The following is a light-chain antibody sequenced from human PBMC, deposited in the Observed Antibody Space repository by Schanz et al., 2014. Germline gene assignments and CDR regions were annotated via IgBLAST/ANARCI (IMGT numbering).Light chain of an antibody. CDR2: GNS. V-gene: IGLV1-40*01. Sequence: QSVLTQPPSVSGAPGQRVTISCTGSSSNIGAGYDVHWYQQLPGTAPKLLIYGNSNRPSGVPDRFSGSKSGTSASLAISGLQSEDEADYYCNSFTSSHTHVFGGGTKLTVL. J-gene: IGLJ3*02. CDR3: NSFTSSHTHV. CDR1: SSNIGAGYD.